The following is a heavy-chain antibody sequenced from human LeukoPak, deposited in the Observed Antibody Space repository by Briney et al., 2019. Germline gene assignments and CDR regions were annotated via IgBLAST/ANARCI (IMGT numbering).Heavy chain of an antibody. D-gene: IGHD6-19*01. V-gene: IGHV4-30-2*01. J-gene: IGHJ4*02. CDR3: ARDRSAVAGFFDY. CDR2: IYHSGST. Sequence: PSETLSLTCAVSGGSISSGGYSWSWIRQPPGKGLEWIGYIYHSGSTYYNPSLKSRVTISVDRSKNQFSLKLSSVTVADTAVYYCARDRSAVAGFFDYWGQGTLVTVSS. CDR1: GGSISSGGYS.